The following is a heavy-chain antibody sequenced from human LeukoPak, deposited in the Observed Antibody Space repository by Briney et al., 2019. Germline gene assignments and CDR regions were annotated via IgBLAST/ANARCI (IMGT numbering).Heavy chain of an antibody. D-gene: IGHD6-6*01. CDR2: NNHSGST. CDR3: ARGPLGSSSDY. CDR1: GGSFSGYY. V-gene: IGHV4-34*01. J-gene: IGHJ4*02. Sequence: SETLSLTCAVYGGSFSGYYWSWIRQPPGKGLEWIGENNHSGSTNYNPSLKSRVTISVDTSKNQFSLKLSSVTAADTAVYYCARGPLGSSSDYWGQGTLVTVSS.